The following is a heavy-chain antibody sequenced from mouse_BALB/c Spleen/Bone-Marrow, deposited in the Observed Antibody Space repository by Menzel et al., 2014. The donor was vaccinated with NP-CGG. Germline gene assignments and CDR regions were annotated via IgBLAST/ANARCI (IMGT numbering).Heavy chain of an antibody. CDR1: GFTFSSFG. CDR3: TRGGNWDDFDY. J-gene: IGHJ2*01. CDR2: ISSGSSTI. V-gene: IGHV5-17*02. Sequence: EVQVVESGGGLVQPGGSRKLSCAASGFTFSSFGMHWVRQTPEKGLEGVAYISSGSSTIYYADTVKGRFTISRDNPKNTLFLQVTSLRSEDTAMYYCTRGGNWDDFDYWGQGTTLTVSS. D-gene: IGHD4-1*01.